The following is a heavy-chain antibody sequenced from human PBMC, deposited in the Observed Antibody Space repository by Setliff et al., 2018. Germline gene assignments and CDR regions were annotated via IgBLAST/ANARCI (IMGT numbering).Heavy chain of an antibody. CDR3: ARHVLGYSSSYNWFDP. V-gene: IGHV4-38-2*01. Sequence: KTSETLSLTCAVSGYSISSGYYWGWIRQPPGKGLEWIGSIYHSGSTYYNPSLKSRVTISVDTSKNQFSLKLSSVTAADTAVYYCARHVLGYSSSYNWFDPWGQGTLVTV. D-gene: IGHD6-6*01. CDR1: GYSISSGYY. CDR2: IYHSGST. J-gene: IGHJ5*02.